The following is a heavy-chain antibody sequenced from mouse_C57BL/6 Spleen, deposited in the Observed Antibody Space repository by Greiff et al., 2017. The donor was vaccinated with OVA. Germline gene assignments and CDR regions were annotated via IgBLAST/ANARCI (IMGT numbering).Heavy chain of an antibody. CDR2: IYPSDSYT. V-gene: IGHV1-69*01. D-gene: IGHD1-2*01. J-gene: IGHJ2*01. CDR3: ATLITTVY. Sequence: QVQLQQPGAELVMPGASVKLSCKASGYTFTSYWMHWVKQRPGQGLEWIGEIYPSDSYTNYNQKFKGKSTLTVDKSSSTAYMQLSSLTSEDSAVYCCATLITTVYWGQGTTLTVSS. CDR1: GYTFTSYW.